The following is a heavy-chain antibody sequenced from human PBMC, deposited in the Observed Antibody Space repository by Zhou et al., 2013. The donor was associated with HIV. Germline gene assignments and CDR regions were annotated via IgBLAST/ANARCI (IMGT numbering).Heavy chain of an antibody. D-gene: IGHD3-10*01. CDR3: ARGWRYYGSGSYHEYFQY. CDR1: GYTFTSYG. CDR2: LSTFNGNT. J-gene: IGHJ1*01. V-gene: IGHV1-18*01. Sequence: QVQLVQSGAEVKKPGASVKVSCKASGYTFTSYGISWVRQAPGQGLEWMGWLSTFNGNTNYAQKLQGRVTITADESTSTAYMELSSLRSEDAAVYYCARGWRYYGSGSYHEYFQYWGQGTLVTVAS.